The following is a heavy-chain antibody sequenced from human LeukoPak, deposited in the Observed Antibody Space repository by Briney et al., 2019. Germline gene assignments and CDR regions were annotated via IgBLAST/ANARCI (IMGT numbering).Heavy chain of an antibody. V-gene: IGHV1-18*01. J-gene: IGHJ3*01. CDR3: AREEGAPIAAAND. CDR2: ISAYNGNT. Sequence: ASVKVSCKASGYTFTTYYISWVRQAPGQGLEWMGWISAYNGNTNYAQKFRGRVTMTTDTSTSTAYMELRSLRSDDTAVYYCAREEGAPIAAANDWGLGTMVTVSS. CDR1: GYTFTTYY. D-gene: IGHD6-13*01.